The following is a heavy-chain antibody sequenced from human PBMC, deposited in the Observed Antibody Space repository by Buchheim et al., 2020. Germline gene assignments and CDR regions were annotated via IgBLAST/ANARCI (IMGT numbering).Heavy chain of an antibody. CDR2: IWYDGSNK. D-gene: IGHD2-2*01. CDR3: ARDFPPYCSSTSCYYYYYGMDV. J-gene: IGHJ6*02. V-gene: IGHV3-33*01. Sequence: QVQLVESGGGVVQPGRSLRLSCAASGFTFSSYGMHWVRQAPGKGLEWVAVIWYDGSNKYYADSVKGRFNISRDNSKNTLYLQMNSLRAEDTAVYYCARDFPPYCSSTSCYYYYYGMDVWGQGTT. CDR1: GFTFSSYG.